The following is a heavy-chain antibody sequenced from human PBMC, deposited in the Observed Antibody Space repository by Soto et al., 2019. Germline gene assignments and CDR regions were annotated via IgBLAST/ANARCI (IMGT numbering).Heavy chain of an antibody. CDR2: ISYNGST. D-gene: IGHD3-10*01. J-gene: IGHJ5*02. Sequence: PSETLSLTCSVSGASITTYYWSWIRQPPGKGLEWIGSISYNGSTKYNPSLESRVMVSLDTSKNQFSLRLTSVTAADTALYYCARDWDSSGLFDPWGQGALVTVSS. V-gene: IGHV4-59*01. CDR3: ARDWDSSGLFDP. CDR1: GASITTYY.